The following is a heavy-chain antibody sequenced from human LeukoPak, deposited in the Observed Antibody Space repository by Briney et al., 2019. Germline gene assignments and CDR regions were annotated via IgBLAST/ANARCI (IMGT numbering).Heavy chain of an antibody. V-gene: IGHV1-18*01. Sequence: ASVKGSCKASGYIFTSYAISWVRQVPGQGLEWMGWISVYSGKTDYAERVQDRVTMTTDTSTNTAYMELRSLRSDDTAVYYCARGIHSGDSGPYYFDYWGQGTLVTVSS. CDR2: ISVYSGKT. J-gene: IGHJ4*02. CDR3: ARGIHSGDSGPYYFDY. D-gene: IGHD1-26*01. CDR1: GYIFTSYA.